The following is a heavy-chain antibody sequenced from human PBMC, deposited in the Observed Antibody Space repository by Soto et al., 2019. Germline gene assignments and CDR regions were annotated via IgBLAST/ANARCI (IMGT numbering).Heavy chain of an antibody. CDR3: TTGGYRDAD. D-gene: IGHD3-16*01. V-gene: IGHV3-74*01. CDR1: GFTFSSYW. J-gene: IGHJ4*02. CDR2: IKGDGSTT. Sequence: EVQLVESGGGLVQPGGSLRLSCAASGFTFSSYWMYWVRQAPGKGLVWVSRIKGDGSTTIYADSVKGRFTISRDNARNTLYLQMNSLKAEDTAVYYCTTGGYRDADWGQGTLVTVSS.